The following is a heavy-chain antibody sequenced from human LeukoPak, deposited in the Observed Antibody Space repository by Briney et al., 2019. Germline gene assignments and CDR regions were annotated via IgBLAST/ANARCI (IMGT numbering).Heavy chain of an antibody. V-gene: IGHV3-9*01. CDR2: ISSNSRSI. CDR1: GFTFYDYP. D-gene: IGHD1-26*01. CDR3: AKDLGGRYYDYFDY. Sequence: GRSLRLSCAASGFTFYDYPMHWLRHAPGQGPEGFSGISSNSRSIAYADSVKVRFTISRDNAKNSLYLQMNSLRAEDTALYYCAKDLGGRYYDYFDYWGQGTLVTVSS. J-gene: IGHJ4*02.